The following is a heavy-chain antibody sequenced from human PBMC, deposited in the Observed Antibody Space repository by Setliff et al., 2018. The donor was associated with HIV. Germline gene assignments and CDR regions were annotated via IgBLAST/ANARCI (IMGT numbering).Heavy chain of an antibody. CDR1: GGSISSSSYY. D-gene: IGHD2-15*01. J-gene: IGHJ6*02. Sequence: SETLSLTCTVAGGSISSSSYYWGWIRQPPGKGLEWIGSIYYSGSTYYNPSLKSRVTISVDTSKNQFSLKLSSVTAAYTAVYYCASRGYCSGGSCYIYYYYYGMDVWGQGTTVTVSS. V-gene: IGHV4-39*01. CDR3: ASRGYCSGGSCYIYYYYYGMDV. CDR2: IYYSGST.